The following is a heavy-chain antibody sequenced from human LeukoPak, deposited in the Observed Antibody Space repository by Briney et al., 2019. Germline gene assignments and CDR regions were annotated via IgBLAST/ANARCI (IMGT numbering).Heavy chain of an antibody. Sequence: SETLSLTCTVSGGSISSYHWSWIRQPPGKGLEWIGYIYYSGSTNYNPSLKSRVTISVDTSKNQFSLKLSSVTAADTAVYYCARDGSHSSGWYGNYYYGMDVWGQGTTVTVSS. CDR2: IYYSGST. J-gene: IGHJ6*02. CDR3: ARDGSHSSGWYGNYYYGMDV. V-gene: IGHV4-59*01. CDR1: GGSISSYH. D-gene: IGHD6-19*01.